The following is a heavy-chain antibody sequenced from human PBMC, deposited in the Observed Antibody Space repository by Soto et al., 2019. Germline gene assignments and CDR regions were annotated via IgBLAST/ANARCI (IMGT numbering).Heavy chain of an antibody. V-gene: IGHV3-66*01. CDR1: GFTISSNY. D-gene: IGHD2-21*01. J-gene: IGHJ4*02. Sequence: EVQLVESGGGLVKPGGSLRLSCAASGFTISSNYMNWVRQAPGKGLEWVSVMYSDGCTNYADSVKDRLTISRDYYKNGLYVQKKRMRAVDTDVYYCADLFVGWWGQGSEITVSS. CDR2: MYSDGCT. CDR3: ADLFVGW.